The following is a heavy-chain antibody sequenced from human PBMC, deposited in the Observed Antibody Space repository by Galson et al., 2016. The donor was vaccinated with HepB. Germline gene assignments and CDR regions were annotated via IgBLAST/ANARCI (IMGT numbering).Heavy chain of an antibody. Sequence: SLRLSCAASGFTFSNYAMNWVRKPPGKGLEWVSAISGSGGSPYYADSVTGRLTISRDNSKSTLYLQMNSLRAEDTAVYYCATNTSTWYDFDYWGQGTLVTVSS. J-gene: IGHJ4*02. CDR1: GFTFSNYA. V-gene: IGHV3-23*01. CDR3: ATNTSTWYDFDY. CDR2: ISGSGGSP. D-gene: IGHD6-13*01.